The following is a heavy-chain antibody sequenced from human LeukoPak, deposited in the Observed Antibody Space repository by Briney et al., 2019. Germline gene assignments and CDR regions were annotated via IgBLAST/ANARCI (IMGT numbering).Heavy chain of an antibody. V-gene: IGHV3-30-3*01. J-gene: IGHJ4*02. CDR2: ISYDGTNK. Sequence: GGSLRLSCAASGFTFSSYEMNWVRQAPGKGLEWVAVISYDGTNKYYADSVKGRFTISRDNSKNTLSLQMNSLRAEDTALYYCARGFVLGAAKNYFDYWGQGALVTVSS. CDR3: ARGFVLGAAKNYFDY. D-gene: IGHD2-21*02. CDR1: GFTFSSYE.